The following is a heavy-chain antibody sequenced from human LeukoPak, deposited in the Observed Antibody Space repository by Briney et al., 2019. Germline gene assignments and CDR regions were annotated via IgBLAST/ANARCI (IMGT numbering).Heavy chain of an antibody. CDR3: AKDPTVAGTAEYFQH. J-gene: IGHJ1*01. CDR1: GFTFSNYA. V-gene: IGHV3-23*01. CDR2: IRGSGYTT. D-gene: IGHD6-19*01. Sequence: GGSLRLSCAASGFTFSNYAMSWVRQAPGKGLEWVSAIRGSGYTTYYAGSVKGRFTISRDNSKNTLYLQMNSLRAEDTAVYYCAKDPTVAGTAEYFQHWGQGTLVPVSS.